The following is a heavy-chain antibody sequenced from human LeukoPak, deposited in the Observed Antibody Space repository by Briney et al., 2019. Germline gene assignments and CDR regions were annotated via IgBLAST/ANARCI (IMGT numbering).Heavy chain of an antibody. D-gene: IGHD1-26*01. CDR1: GFTFSSYG. Sequence: GGSLRLSCAASGFTFSSYGMHWVRQAPGKGLEGVAVISYDGSNKYYADSVKGRFTISRDNSKNTLYLQMNSLRAEDTAVYYCAKDGGIIVGATLDYWGQGTLVTVSS. J-gene: IGHJ4*02. V-gene: IGHV3-30*18. CDR2: ISYDGSNK. CDR3: AKDGGIIVGATLDY.